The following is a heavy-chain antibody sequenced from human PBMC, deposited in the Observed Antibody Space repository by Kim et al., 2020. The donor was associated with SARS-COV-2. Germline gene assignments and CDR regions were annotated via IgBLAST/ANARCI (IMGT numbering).Heavy chain of an antibody. CDR2: TYYRSKWYN. CDR1: GDRVSSNSAA. Sequence: SQTLSLTCAISGDRVSSNSAAWNWIRQSPSRGLEWLGRTYYRSKWYNDYAVSVQSRLTINPDTTKNQFSLQLNSVTPEDTAVYYCARDFSPYCSSTSCYTNYYYYYMDVWGKGTTVTVSS. D-gene: IGHD2-2*02. V-gene: IGHV6-1*01. J-gene: IGHJ6*03. CDR3: ARDFSPYCSSTSCYTNYYYYYMDV.